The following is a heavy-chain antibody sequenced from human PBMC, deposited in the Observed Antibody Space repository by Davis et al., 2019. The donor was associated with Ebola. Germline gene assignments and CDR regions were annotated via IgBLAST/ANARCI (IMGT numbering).Heavy chain of an antibody. V-gene: IGHV4-39*07. CDR3: ARLPRFLEWLFPAYFDY. Sequence: GSLRLSCTVSGGSISSSSYYWGWIRQPPGKGLEWIGEINHSGSTNYNPSLKSRVTISVDTSKNQFSLKLSSVTAADTAVYYCARLPRFLEWLFPAYFDYWGQGTLVTVSS. CDR2: INHSGST. CDR1: GGSISSSSYY. J-gene: IGHJ4*02. D-gene: IGHD3-3*01.